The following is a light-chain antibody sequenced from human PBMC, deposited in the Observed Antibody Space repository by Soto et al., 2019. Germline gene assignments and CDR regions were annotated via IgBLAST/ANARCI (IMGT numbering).Light chain of an antibody. V-gene: IGKV3-15*01. CDR2: GAS. CDR1: ESISRN. CDR3: QQYHNWPPAWT. Sequence: ERVLTQSPATLSETQGESATLSCRASESISRNLAWYQQKPGQAPRLLVYGASTRASGVAARFSGGGSGTDFTLTISSLQSEDFAIYLCQQYHNWPPAWTFGQGTNVDIK. J-gene: IGKJ1*01.